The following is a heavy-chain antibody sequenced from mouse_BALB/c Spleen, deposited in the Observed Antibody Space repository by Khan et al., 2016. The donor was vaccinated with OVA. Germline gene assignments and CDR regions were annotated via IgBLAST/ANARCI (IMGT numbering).Heavy chain of an antibody. CDR1: GYSITSEYA. V-gene: IGHV3-2*02. J-gene: IGHJ3*01. Sequence: VQLKESGPGLVKPSQSLSLTCTVTGYSITSEYAWNWIRQFPGNKLEWMGYINYSGNTRFNPYLKSRASITRDPSKNQFFLQLNSVTTEDTATYYCARKDYYDYDPFPYWGQGTLVTVSA. CDR3: ARKDYYDYDPFPY. D-gene: IGHD2-4*01. CDR2: INYSGNT.